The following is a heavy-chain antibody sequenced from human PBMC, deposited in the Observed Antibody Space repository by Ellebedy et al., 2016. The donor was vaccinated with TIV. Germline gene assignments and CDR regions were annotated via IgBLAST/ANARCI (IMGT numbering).Heavy chain of an antibody. CDR2: ISASGGST. Sequence: GESLKISXSASGFTFSNYAMSWVRQAPGKGLEWVSAISASGGSTYYADSVKGRFTISRDNAKNSLYLQMNSLRAEDTAVYYCARDKGAATVHYDYWGQGTLVTVSS. D-gene: IGHD4-17*01. CDR1: GFTFSNYA. CDR3: ARDKGAATVHYDY. V-gene: IGHV3-23*01. J-gene: IGHJ4*02.